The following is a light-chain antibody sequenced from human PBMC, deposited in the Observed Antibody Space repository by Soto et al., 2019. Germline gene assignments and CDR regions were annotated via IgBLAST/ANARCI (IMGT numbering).Light chain of an antibody. CDR1: QDINRW. CDR3: QQGHSFPRT. J-gene: IGKJ3*01. CDR2: SAS. V-gene: IGKV1-12*01. Sequence: DIQMTQSPSSVSASVGDRVTITCRASQDINRWLAWHQQKPGVAPNLLIFSASSLQSGVPSRFSGSGSGADFTLTITNLQPEDVATYDGQQGHSFPRTFGPGTKVDLK.